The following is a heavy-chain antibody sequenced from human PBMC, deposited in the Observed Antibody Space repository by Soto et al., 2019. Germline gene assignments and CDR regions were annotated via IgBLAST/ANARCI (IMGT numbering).Heavy chain of an antibody. V-gene: IGHV1-18*04. D-gene: IGHD3-22*01. CDR3: ARSETPIVVGSSFDY. CDR1: GYTFTSYG. J-gene: IGHJ4*02. Sequence: QVQLVQSGAEVKKPGASVKVSCKASGYTFTSYGISWVRQAPGQGLEWMGWISAYNGNTNYAQQLQGRVTMTTDTSTSTAYMELRSLSSDDKAVYYCARSETPIVVGSSFDYWGQGTLVTVSS. CDR2: ISAYNGNT.